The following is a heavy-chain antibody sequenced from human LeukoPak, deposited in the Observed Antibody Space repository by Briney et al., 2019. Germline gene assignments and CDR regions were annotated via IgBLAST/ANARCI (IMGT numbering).Heavy chain of an antibody. Sequence: PSETLSLTCAVYGGSFSGYYWSWIRQPPGKGLGGIGEINHSGSTNYNPSLKSRVTMSVDTSKNQFSLHLGSVTAADTGVYYCARAPLYSGSFGRCWFDPWGQGTLVTVSS. CDR3: ARAPLYSGSFGRCWFDP. CDR2: INHSGST. D-gene: IGHD5-12*01. J-gene: IGHJ5*02. CDR1: GGSFSGYY. V-gene: IGHV4-34*01.